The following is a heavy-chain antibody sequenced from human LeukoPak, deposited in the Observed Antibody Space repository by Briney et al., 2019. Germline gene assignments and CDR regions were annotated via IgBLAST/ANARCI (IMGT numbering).Heavy chain of an antibody. CDR3: ARDVPVAGLVAFDI. CDR2: ISSSSSTI. CDR1: GFTFSDYY. Sequence: GGSLRLSCAASGFTFSDYYMSWIRQAPGKGLEWVSYISSSSSTIYYADSVKGRFTISRDNAKNSLYLQMNSLRAEDTAVYYCARDVPVAGLVAFDIWGQGTMVTVSS. J-gene: IGHJ3*02. D-gene: IGHD6-19*01. V-gene: IGHV3-11*04.